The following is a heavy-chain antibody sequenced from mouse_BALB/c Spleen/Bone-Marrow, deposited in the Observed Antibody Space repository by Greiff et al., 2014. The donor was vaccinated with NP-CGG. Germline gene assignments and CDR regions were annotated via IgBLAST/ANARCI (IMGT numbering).Heavy chain of an antibody. CDR3: ARDIDDGYYWYFDV. CDR1: GVTFTDYY. D-gene: IGHD2-3*01. J-gene: IGHJ1*01. Sequence: VQLKESGGGLVQPGGSLRLSCATSGVTFTDYYMSWVRQPPGKALEWLGFIRNKANGHTTEYSASVKGRFTISRDNPQSILYLXXXTLRAXXRATYYCARDIDDGYYWYFDVWGAGTTVTVSS. V-gene: IGHV7-3*02. CDR2: IRNKANGHTT.